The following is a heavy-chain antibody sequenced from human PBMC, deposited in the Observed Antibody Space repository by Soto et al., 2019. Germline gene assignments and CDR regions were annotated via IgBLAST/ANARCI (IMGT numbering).Heavy chain of an antibody. D-gene: IGHD6-13*01. V-gene: IGHV3-23*01. CDR1: GFTFSNYA. CDR3: AKRPLTAAGFDY. CDR2: ITGSGGGT. Sequence: EVQLLESGGGLVQPGGSLRLSCAASGFTFSNYAMTWVRQAPGKGLEGVSVITGSGGGTYFVDSVKGRFTISRDTSKNTVYLQMNSLRAEDTAVYYCAKRPLTAAGFDYWGQGTLVTVSS. J-gene: IGHJ4*02.